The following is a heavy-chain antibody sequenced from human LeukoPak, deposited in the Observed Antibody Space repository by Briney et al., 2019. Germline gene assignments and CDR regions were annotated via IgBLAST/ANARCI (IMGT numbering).Heavy chain of an antibody. CDR3: ARTYYYGWGSFS. CDR2: IYYSGST. Sequence: SETLSRTCTVSGGSISSSSYYWGWIRQPPGKGLEWIGSIYYSGSTYYNPSLKSRVTISVDTSKNQFSLKLSSVTAADTAVYYCARTYYYGWGSFSWGQGTLVTVSS. V-gene: IGHV4-39*01. CDR1: GGSISSSSYY. J-gene: IGHJ4*02. D-gene: IGHD3-10*01.